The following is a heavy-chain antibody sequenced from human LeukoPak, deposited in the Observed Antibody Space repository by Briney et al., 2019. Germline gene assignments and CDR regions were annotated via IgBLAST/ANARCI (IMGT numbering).Heavy chain of an antibody. CDR2: IYSGGST. CDR1: GFTVSSNY. J-gene: IGHJ3*02. CDR3: ARYQAPFDAFDI. V-gene: IGHV3-53*01. Sequence: GGSLRLSCAASGFTVSSNYMSWVRQAPGKGLEWVSVIYSGGSTYYADSVKGRFTISRDNSKNTLYLQMNSLRAEDTAVYYCARYQAPFDAFDIWGQGTMVTVSS. D-gene: IGHD2-2*01.